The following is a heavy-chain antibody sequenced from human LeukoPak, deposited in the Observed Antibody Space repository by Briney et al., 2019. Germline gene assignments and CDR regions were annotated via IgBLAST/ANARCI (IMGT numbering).Heavy chain of an antibody. D-gene: IGHD3-10*01. CDR1: GGSISSYY. V-gene: IGHV4-59*01. J-gene: IGHJ4*02. Sequence: SETLSLTCTVSGGSISSYYWSWIRQPPGKGLEWIGYIYYSGSTDYNPSLKSRVTISVDTSKNQFSLKLSSVTAADTAVYYCARVHYGSGIDYWGQGTLVTVSS. CDR3: ARVHYGSGIDY. CDR2: IYYSGST.